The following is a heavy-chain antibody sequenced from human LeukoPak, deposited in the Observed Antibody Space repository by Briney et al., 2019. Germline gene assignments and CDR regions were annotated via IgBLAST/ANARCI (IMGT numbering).Heavy chain of an antibody. D-gene: IGHD3-16*01. CDR3: AKDLYGGSFDY. J-gene: IGHJ4*02. CDR1: GFTFSNYY. CDR2: ISGSGGTT. Sequence: GGSLRLSCAASGFTFSNYYMSWVRQAPGKGLEWVSAISGSGGTTYYADSVKGRFTISRDNSKNTLFLQMNSLRAEDTAVYYCAKDLYGGSFDYWGQGTLVTVSS. V-gene: IGHV3-23*01.